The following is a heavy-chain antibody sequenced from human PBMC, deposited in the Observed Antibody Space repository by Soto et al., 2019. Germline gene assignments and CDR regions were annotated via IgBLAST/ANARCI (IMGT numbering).Heavy chain of an antibody. D-gene: IGHD1-7*01. CDR3: ARSLPGTYGAFDL. CDR1: GFSFSSYS. CDR2: ISGDGSST. J-gene: IGHJ3*01. Sequence: LRLSCAASGFSFSSYSMHWVRQAPGKGLEWVSRISGDGSSTNYADSVKGRFTISRDNAKNTVYLQIDSLRAEDTAVYYCARSLPGTYGAFDLWGQGTMVTVSS. V-gene: IGHV3-74*01.